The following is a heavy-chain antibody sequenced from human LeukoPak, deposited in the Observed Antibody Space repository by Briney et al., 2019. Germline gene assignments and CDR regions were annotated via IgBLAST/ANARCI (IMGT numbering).Heavy chain of an antibody. CDR3: ARVGSYSPWVDYYYMDV. D-gene: IGHD1-26*01. CDR1: GFTFSSNS. Sequence: GGSLRLSCAASGFTFSSNSMNWVPQAPGKGLEWVSYISSRSSTIYYADSVKGRFIISRDNAKNSVYLQMNSLRGEDTAVYYCARVGSYSPWVDYYYMDVWGKGTTVTVSS. J-gene: IGHJ6*03. CDR2: ISSRSSTI. V-gene: IGHV3-48*01.